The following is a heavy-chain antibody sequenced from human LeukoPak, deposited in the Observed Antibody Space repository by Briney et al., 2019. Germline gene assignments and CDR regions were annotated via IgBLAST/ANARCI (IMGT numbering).Heavy chain of an antibody. D-gene: IGHD6-19*01. Sequence: AGGSLRLSCAASGLTVSSNYMSWVRQAPGKGLEWVSVIYSGGSTYYADSVKGRFTISRDNSKNTLYLQMNSLRAEDTAVYYCASSGWYGLIDYWGQGTLVTVSS. CDR3: ASSGWYGLIDY. CDR2: IYSGGST. J-gene: IGHJ4*02. V-gene: IGHV3-66*01. CDR1: GLTVSSNY.